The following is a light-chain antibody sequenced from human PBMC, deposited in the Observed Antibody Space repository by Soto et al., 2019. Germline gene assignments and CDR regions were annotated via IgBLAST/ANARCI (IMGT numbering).Light chain of an antibody. CDR1: QSISDW. V-gene: IGKV1-5*01. CDR2: EAS. CDR3: QQYSTHSWT. J-gene: IGKJ1*01. Sequence: IELTQSPATLSASVGDRGTITCRASQSISDWLAWSQQKPGMAPKLLSSEASSFQSGVPSRFTGGGSGTEFTLTISNLQPDDFESYYCQQYSTHSWTFGQGTKVDIK.